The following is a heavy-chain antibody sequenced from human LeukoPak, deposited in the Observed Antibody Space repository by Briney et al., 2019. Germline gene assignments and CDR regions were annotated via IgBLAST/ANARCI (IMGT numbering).Heavy chain of an antibody. V-gene: IGHV4-59*01. CDR1: GGSISSYY. Sequence: SETLSLTCTVSGGSISSYYWSWIRQPPGKGLEWIGYIYYSGSTNYNPSLKSRVTISVDTSKNQFSLKLSSVTAADTAVYYCARVGVGKGSYPWDAFDIWGQGTMVTVSS. D-gene: IGHD1-26*01. CDR3: ARVGVGKGSYPWDAFDI. CDR2: IYYSGST. J-gene: IGHJ3*02.